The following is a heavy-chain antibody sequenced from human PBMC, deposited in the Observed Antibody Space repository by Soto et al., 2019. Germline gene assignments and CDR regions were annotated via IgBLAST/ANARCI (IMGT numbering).Heavy chain of an antibody. CDR3: ATNSGGLRSYFDY. CDR1: GGSISGTAYY. Sequence: QLRLQESGPGLVKPSETLSLTCTVSGGSISGTAYYWAWIRQPPGKGLEWIGSIYYSGATYYSPSLKSRVTMSVDTSKTQFSLNPNSVTAADTAVYYCATNSGGLRSYFDYWGQGTPVTVSS. J-gene: IGHJ4*02. D-gene: IGHD1-26*01. CDR2: IYYSGAT. V-gene: IGHV4-39*01.